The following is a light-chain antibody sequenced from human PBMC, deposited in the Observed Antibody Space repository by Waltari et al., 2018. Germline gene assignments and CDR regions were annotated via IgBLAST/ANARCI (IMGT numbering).Light chain of an antibody. CDR1: NIGSKS. CDR3: QVWESSRGV. CDR2: DDS. V-gene: IGLV3-21*02. Sequence: SSVLTQSPSVSVAPGPTAKIPCRGQNIGSKSVHWYQHKSGQAPVLVAYDDSARASGIPQRFSGSNSENTATLTFSRGEAGDEADYYCQVWESSRGVFGGGTNLTVL. J-gene: IGLJ3*02.